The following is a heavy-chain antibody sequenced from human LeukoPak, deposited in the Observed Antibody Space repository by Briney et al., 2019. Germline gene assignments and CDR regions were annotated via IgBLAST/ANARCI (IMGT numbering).Heavy chain of an antibody. CDR1: GYTFTGYY. D-gene: IGHD2-2*01. V-gene: IGHV1-2*02. CDR3: AREPSYCSSTSCYYSTTDYYYMDV. J-gene: IGHJ6*03. CDR2: INPNSGGT. Sequence: GASVKVSCKASGYTFTGYYMHWVRQAPGQGLEWMGWINPNSGGTNYAQKFQGGVTMTRDTSISTAYMELSRLRSDDTAVYYCAREPSYCSSTSCYYSTTDYYYMDVWGKGTTVTVSS.